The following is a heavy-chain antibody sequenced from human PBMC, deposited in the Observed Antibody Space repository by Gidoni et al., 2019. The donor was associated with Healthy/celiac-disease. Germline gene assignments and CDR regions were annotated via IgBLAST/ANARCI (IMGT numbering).Heavy chain of an antibody. CDR3: ARGRWMGYDFWSGYDAFDI. D-gene: IGHD3-3*01. CDR2: IIPIFGTA. CDR1: GATFSSYA. Sequence: QVQLVQSGAEVKKPGSSVKVSCKASGATFSSYAISWVRQAPGQGLAWMGGIIPIFGTANYAQKFQGRVTITADKSTSTAYMELSSLRSEDTAVYYCARGRWMGYDFWSGYDAFDIWGQGTMVTVSS. V-gene: IGHV1-69*06. J-gene: IGHJ3*02.